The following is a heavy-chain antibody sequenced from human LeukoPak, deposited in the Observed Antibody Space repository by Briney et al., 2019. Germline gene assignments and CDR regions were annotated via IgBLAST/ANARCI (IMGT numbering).Heavy chain of an antibody. Sequence: GGSLTLSCAASGFTFSSYAMSWVRQAPGKGLEWVSGISGSAINTYYADSVKGRFTISRDNSQNTLHLQMSSLRAEDSAVYYCAKADGSGTYYTRPSDYWGQGTLVTVSS. D-gene: IGHD3-10*01. J-gene: IGHJ4*02. CDR2: ISGSAINT. V-gene: IGHV3-23*01. CDR3: AKADGSGTYYTRPSDY. CDR1: GFTFSSYA.